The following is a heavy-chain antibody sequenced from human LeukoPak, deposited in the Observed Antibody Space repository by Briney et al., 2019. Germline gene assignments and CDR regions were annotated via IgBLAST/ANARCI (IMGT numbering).Heavy chain of an antibody. J-gene: IGHJ4*02. V-gene: IGHV3-30-3*01. CDR2: ISYDGSNK. D-gene: IGHD4-17*01. CDR1: GFTFSSYA. CDR3: ARDYGDHGTPDY. Sequence: GGSLRLSCAASGFTFSSYAMHWVRQAPGKGLEWVAVISYDGSNKYYADSAKGRFTISRDNSKNTLYLQMNSLRAEDTAVYYCARDYGDHGTPDYWGQGTLVTVSS.